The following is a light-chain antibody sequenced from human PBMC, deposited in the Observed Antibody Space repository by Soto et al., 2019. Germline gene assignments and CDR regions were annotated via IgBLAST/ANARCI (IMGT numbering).Light chain of an antibody. CDR2: EVS. V-gene: IGKV2D-29*01. CDR3: MQSVQFPRT. J-gene: IGKJ4*01. Sequence: DIVMTQTPLSLSGTPGQPASISCKSSQSLLGSDGKTYLSWYLQKPGHPPQLLIFEVSNHFSGVSDRFSGSGSGTDFTLKISRVEAEDVGVYYCMQSVQFPRTFGGGTKVEIK. CDR1: QSLLGSDGKTY.